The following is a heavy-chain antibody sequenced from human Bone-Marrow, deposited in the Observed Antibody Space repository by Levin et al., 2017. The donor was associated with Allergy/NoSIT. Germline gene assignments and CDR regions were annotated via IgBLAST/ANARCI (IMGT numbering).Heavy chain of an antibody. CDR1: GITFTDFW. Sequence: LPGGSLRLSCAASGITFTDFWISWVRQAPEIGLQWLADIRQDGAEKNYGDSVKGRFTVSRDNAKNSLYLQLNSLRADDTAVYYCVRDYFRTGGPSNWGQGTLVTVSS. CDR2: IRQDGAEK. CDR3: VRDYFRTGGPSN. J-gene: IGHJ4*02. V-gene: IGHV3-7*04. D-gene: IGHD3/OR15-3a*01.